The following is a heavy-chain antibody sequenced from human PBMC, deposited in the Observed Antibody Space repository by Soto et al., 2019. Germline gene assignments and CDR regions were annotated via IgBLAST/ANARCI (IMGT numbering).Heavy chain of an antibody. V-gene: IGHV3-33*01. CDR2: IWYDGSNK. J-gene: IGHJ3*02. CDR3: ARVVGYGFDI. D-gene: IGHD6-25*01. CDR1: GFTFSSYG. Sequence: QVQLVESGGGVVQPGRSLRLSCAASGFTFSSYGMHWVRQAPGKGLEWVAVIWYDGSNKYYADSVNGRFTISRDKYKNTLYLQMSSLRAEDTAVYYCARVVGYGFDIWGQGTMVIVSS.